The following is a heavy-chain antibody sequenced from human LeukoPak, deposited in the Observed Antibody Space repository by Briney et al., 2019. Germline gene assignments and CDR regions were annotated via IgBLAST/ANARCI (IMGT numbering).Heavy chain of an antibody. CDR3: ARVSTYRAIDY. V-gene: IGHV3-74*01. CDR2: INSDGSST. J-gene: IGHJ4*02. CDR1: GFTFSSYW. Sequence: PGGSLRLSCAASGFTFSSYWMHWVRQGPGKGLVWVSRINSDGSSTSYADSVKGRFTISRDNAKNTLYLQMNSLRAEDTAVYYCARVSTYRAIDYWGQGTPVTVSS. D-gene: IGHD1-26*01.